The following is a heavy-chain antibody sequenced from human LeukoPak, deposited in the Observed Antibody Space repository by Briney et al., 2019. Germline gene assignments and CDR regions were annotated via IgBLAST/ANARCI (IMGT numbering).Heavy chain of an antibody. CDR1: GYTLTELS. J-gene: IGHJ6*02. CDR2: FDPEDGET. CDR3: ATLTEIDYYYYGMDV. V-gene: IGHV1-24*01. D-gene: IGHD7-27*01. Sequence: ASVKVFCKVSGYTLTELSMHWVRQAPGKGLEWMGGFDPEDGETIYAQKFQGRVTMTEDTSTDTAYMELSSLRSEDTAVYYCATLTEIDYYYYGMDVWGQGTTVTVSS.